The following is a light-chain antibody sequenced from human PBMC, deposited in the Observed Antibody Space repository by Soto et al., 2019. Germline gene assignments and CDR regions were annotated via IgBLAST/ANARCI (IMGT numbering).Light chain of an antibody. V-gene: IGLV2-14*01. J-gene: IGLJ2*01. CDR3: SSYTSSNTHVV. Sequence: QSVLTQPASVSGSPGQSITISCTGTSSDVGGFNYVSWYQQHPGKAPKLMISDVSNRPSGVSNRFSGSKSGNTASLTISGLQAEDEADYYCSSYTSSNTHVVFGGGTKVTVL. CDR2: DVS. CDR1: SSDVGGFNY.